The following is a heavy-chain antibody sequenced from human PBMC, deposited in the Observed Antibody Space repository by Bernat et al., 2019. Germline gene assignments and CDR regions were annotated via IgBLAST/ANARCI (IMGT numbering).Heavy chain of an antibody. D-gene: IGHD5/OR15-5a*01. V-gene: IGHV3-23*01. Sequence: EVQLLESGGGLVQPGGSLRLSCAASGFTFSTYAMTWVRQAPEKGLEWVSIIGSGSDTYYPDSVRGRFTISRDNSKNTVYLQMNSLRVEDTATYYCARALGVVSPTATRWLDPWGQGILVTVSS. CDR1: GFTFSTYA. CDR2: IGSGSDT. CDR3: ARALGVVSPTATRWLDP. J-gene: IGHJ5*02.